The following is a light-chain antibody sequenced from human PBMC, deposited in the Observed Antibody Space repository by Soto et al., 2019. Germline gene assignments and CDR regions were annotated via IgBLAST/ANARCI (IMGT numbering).Light chain of an antibody. CDR3: QQYNSYPWT. CDR2: DAS. CDR1: QSISSW. J-gene: IGKJ1*01. Sequence: DIPMAQSPSTLSASVGDRVTITSPASQSISSWLAWYQQKPGKAPKLLIYDASSLESGVPSRVSGSGSGTEFTLTISSLQPDDFATYYCQQYNSYPWTFGQGTKVDIK. V-gene: IGKV1-5*01.